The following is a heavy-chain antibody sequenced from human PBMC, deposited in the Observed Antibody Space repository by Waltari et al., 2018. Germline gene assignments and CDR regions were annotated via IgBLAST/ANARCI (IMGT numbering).Heavy chain of an antibody. J-gene: IGHJ4*02. V-gene: IGHV4-39*01. CDR2: IHYNGRT. D-gene: IGHD6-25*01. CDR1: GASISDDDFY. CDR3: ARRLAGSDYVDY. Sequence: QVQLQESGPGLVKPSETLSLTCTVSGASISDDDFYWDWIRQPPGKGLEWIGTIHYNGRTAHNPSLTSRVTIFVDTSKTRFSVTLISVTAADTAVYYCARRLAGSDYVDYWGPGTLVTVSS.